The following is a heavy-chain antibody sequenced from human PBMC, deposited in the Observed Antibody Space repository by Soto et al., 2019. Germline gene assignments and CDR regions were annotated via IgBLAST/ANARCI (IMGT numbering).Heavy chain of an antibody. CDR1: GGTFSSYA. J-gene: IGHJ1*01. D-gene: IGHD2-15*01. CDR3: ACPPRYCSGGSCYSGAEYFQH. V-gene: IGHV1-69*13. Sequence: SVKVSCKASGGTFSSYAISWVRQAPGQGLEWMGGIIPIFGTANYAQKFQGRVTITADESTSTAYLELSSLRSEDTAVYYCACPPRYCSGGSCYSGAEYFQHWGQGALVTVSS. CDR2: IIPIFGTA.